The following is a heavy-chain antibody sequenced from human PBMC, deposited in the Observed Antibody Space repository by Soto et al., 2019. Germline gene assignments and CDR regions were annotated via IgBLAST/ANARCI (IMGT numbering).Heavy chain of an antibody. CDR2: MNPDGSTK. J-gene: IGHJ6*03. Sequence: EAQLVESGGGLVQPGGSLRLSCAASGFTFSNSWMTWVRQTPGKGLEWVANMNPDGSTKNYVDSVKGRFTISRDNAQNSMYLQMNSLRDEDTAVFYCARHCHYCIDVWGRGTTVTVSS. D-gene: IGHD2-21*02. CDR3: ARHCHYCIDV. V-gene: IGHV3-7*01. CDR1: GFTFSNSW.